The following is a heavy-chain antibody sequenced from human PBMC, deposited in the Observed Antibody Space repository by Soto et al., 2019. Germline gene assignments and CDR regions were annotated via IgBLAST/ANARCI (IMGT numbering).Heavy chain of an antibody. J-gene: IGHJ6*03. CDR1: GFTFSSYS. V-gene: IGHV3-21*01. CDR2: ISSSSSYI. D-gene: IGHD4-4*01. CDR3: ARALTVTTDNYYYYMDV. Sequence: EVQLVESGGGLVKPGGSLRLSCAASGFTFSSYSMNWVRQAPGKGLEWVSSISSSSSYIYYADSVKGRFTISRDNAKNSLYLQMNSLRAEDTAVYYCARALTVTTDNYYYYMDVWGKGTTVTVSS.